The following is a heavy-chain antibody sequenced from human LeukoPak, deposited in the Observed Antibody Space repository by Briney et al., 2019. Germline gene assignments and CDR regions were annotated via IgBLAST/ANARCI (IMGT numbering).Heavy chain of an antibody. V-gene: IGHV4-31*03. CDR3: ARITMTRSGMDY. CDR1: GGSISSGGYY. Sequence: SETLSLTCTVSGGSISSGGYYWSWIRQHPGKGLEWIGYIYYSGSTYYNPSLKSRVTISVDTSKNQSSLKLSSVTAADTAVYYCARITMTRSGMDYWGQGTLVTVSS. D-gene: IGHD3-22*01. J-gene: IGHJ4*02. CDR2: IYYSGST.